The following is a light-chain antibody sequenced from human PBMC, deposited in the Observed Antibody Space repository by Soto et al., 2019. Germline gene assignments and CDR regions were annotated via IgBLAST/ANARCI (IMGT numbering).Light chain of an antibody. Sequence: EIVLTQSPGTLSLSPGERAILPCRASQSVSVSYLAWYQQKPGQAPRLLIYGVSNRATGIPDRFSGSGSGTDFTLTISRLEPEDFAVYYCQQFATSPSTFGQGTKLEFK. CDR3: QQFATSPST. J-gene: IGKJ2*01. V-gene: IGKV3-20*01. CDR1: QSVSVSY. CDR2: GVS.